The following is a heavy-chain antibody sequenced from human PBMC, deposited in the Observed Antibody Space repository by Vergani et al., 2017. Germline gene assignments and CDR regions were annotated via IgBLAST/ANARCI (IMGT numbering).Heavy chain of an antibody. D-gene: IGHD3-22*01. V-gene: IGHV4-31*03. CDR2: IYYSGST. Sequence: QVQLQESGPGLVKPSQTLSLICTVSGGSISSGGYYWSWIRQHPGKGLEWIGYIYYSGSTYYKPSLKSRVTISVDTSKNQCSLKLSSVTAADTAVYYCARLPPDSSGYYLDYWGQGTLVTVSS. CDR3: ARLPPDSSGYYLDY. CDR1: GGSISSGGYY. J-gene: IGHJ4*02.